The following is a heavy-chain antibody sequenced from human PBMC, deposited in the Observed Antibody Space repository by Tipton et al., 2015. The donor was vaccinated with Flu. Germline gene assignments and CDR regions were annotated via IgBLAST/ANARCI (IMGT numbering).Heavy chain of an antibody. D-gene: IGHD3-22*01. CDR2: ISSSSSYI. CDR3: ARDPQGYYDSSGPDPGYFDS. Sequence: SLRLSCAASGFTFSSYSMNWVRQAPGKGLEWVSSISSSSSYIYYADSVKGRFTISRDNAKNSLYLQMNSLRAEDTAVYYCARDPQGYYDSSGPDPGYFDSWRQGTLVTVSS. CDR1: GFTFSSYS. V-gene: IGHV3-21*01. J-gene: IGHJ4*02.